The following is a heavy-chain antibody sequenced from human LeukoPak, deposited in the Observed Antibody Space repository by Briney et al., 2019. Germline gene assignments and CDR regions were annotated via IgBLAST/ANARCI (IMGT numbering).Heavy chain of an antibody. CDR2: IKQDGNEK. CDR3: ARERGSRSLDV. V-gene: IGHV3-7*01. CDR1: GFTFSLYW. D-gene: IGHD3-10*01. Sequence: GGSLRLSCAASGFTFSLYWMNWVRQAPGKGLEWVANIKQDGNEKYYVDSVKGRFTISRDNAKNSLYLQMNSLRAEDTAVYYCARERGSRSLDVWGQGTTVTVSS. J-gene: IGHJ6*02.